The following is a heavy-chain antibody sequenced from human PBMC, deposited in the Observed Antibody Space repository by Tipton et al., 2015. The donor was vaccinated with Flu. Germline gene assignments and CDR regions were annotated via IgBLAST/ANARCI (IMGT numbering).Heavy chain of an antibody. J-gene: IGHJ3*02. Sequence: GLVKPSETLSLTCTVSGGTILGYYWSWIRQPAGKGLEWIGRIYTTGTTKYNPSLMSRVTMSVDTSKNQFFLRLTSVTAADTALYYCARVKYSGDAFDIWGRGTMVTVSS. V-gene: IGHV4-4*07. CDR1: GGTILGYY. CDR3: ARVKYSGDAFDI. D-gene: IGHD2-21*01. CDR2: IYTTGTT.